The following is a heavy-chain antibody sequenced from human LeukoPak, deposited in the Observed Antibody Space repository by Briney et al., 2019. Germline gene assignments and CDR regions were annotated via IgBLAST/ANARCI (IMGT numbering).Heavy chain of an antibody. CDR2: IRSKANSYAT. CDR1: GFTFSNAW. CDR3: TRPVVAAPYRSRHWYFDL. J-gene: IGHJ2*01. Sequence: PGGSLRLSCAASGFTFSNAWMSWVRQAPGKGLEWVGRIRSKANSYATAYAASVKGRFTISRDDSKNTAYLQMNSLKTEDTAVYYCTRPVVAAPYRSRHWYFDLWGRGTLVTVSS. V-gene: IGHV3-73*01. D-gene: IGHD2-15*01.